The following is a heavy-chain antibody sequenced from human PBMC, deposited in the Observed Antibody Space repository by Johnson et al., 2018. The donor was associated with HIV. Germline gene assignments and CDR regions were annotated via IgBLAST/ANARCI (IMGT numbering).Heavy chain of an antibody. CDR2: ISYDANNK. V-gene: IGHV3-30-3*01. CDR3: ATFGGGSFHAFDI. Sequence: QVQLVESGGGVVQPGRSLRLSCAASGFTFSSYAMHWVRQAPGRGLEWVAVISYDANNKYYADSVKGRFTISRDNSKNTLYLQMNSLRAEDTAVYYCATFGGGSFHAFDIWGQGTMVTVSS. D-gene: IGHD1-26*01. CDR1: GFTFSSYA. J-gene: IGHJ3*02.